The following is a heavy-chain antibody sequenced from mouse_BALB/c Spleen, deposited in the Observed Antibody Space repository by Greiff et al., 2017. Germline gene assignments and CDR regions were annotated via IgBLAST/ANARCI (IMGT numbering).Heavy chain of an antibody. J-gene: IGHJ4*01. CDR2: ISSGSSTI. Sequence: EVQLVESGGGLVQPGGSRKLSCAASGFTFSSFGMHWVRQAPEKGLEWVAYISSGSSTIYYADTVKGLFTISRDNPKNTLFLQMTSLRSEDTAMYYCARDGWNYWGQGTSVTVSS. D-gene: IGHD2-3*01. V-gene: IGHV5-17*02. CDR1: GFTFSSFG. CDR3: ARDGWNY.